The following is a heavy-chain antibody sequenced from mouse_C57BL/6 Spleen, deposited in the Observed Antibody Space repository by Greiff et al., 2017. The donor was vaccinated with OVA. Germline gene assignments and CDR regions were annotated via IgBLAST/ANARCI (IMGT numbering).Heavy chain of an antibody. J-gene: IGHJ1*03. CDR3: ARNYEDWYFDV. CDR1: GYSITSGYD. D-gene: IGHD1-1*01. CDR2: ISYSGST. Sequence: EVHLVESGPGMVKPSQSLSLTCTVTGYSITSGYDWHWIRHFPGNKLEWMGYISYSGSTNYNPSLKSRISITHDTSKNHFFLKLNSVTTEDTATYYCARNYEDWYFDVWGTGTTVTVSS. V-gene: IGHV3-1*01.